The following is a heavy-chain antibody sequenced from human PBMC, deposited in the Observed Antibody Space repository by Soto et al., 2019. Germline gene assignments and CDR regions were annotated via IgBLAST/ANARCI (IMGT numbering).Heavy chain of an antibody. CDR3: ARDLVEMATIPGYYYYGMDV. CDR1: GDSVSSNSAA. J-gene: IGHJ6*02. V-gene: IGHV6-1*01. CDR2: TYYRSKWYN. Sequence: SQTLSLTCAISGDSVSSNSAAWNWIRQSPSRGLEWLGRTYYRSKWYNDYAVSVKSRITINPDTSKNQFSLQLNSVTPEDTAVYYCARDLVEMATIPGYYYYGMDVWGQGTTVTVSS. D-gene: IGHD5-12*01.